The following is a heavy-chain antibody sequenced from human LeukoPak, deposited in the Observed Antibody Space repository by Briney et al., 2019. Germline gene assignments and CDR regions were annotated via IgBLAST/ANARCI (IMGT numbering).Heavy chain of an antibody. V-gene: IGHV4-39*07. CDR1: GGSIRSSSYN. CDR3: ARTGGSFYFYYYMDV. Sequence: SETLSLTCTVSGGSIRSSSYNWGWLRQPPGKGLEWIGSMHYTGTIYYNPSLKSRVTISVDTSKNQFSLRLTSVTAADTALYYCARTGGSFYFYYYMDVWGKGTTVTVSS. D-gene: IGHD1-26*01. CDR2: MHYTGTI. J-gene: IGHJ6*03.